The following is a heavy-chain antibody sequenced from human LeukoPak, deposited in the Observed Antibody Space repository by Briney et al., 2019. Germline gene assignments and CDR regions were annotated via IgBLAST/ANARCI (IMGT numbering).Heavy chain of an antibody. CDR3: ARDCSGTSCPPGAFDI. CDR2: IYYSGST. J-gene: IGHJ3*02. Sequence: SETLSLTCTVSGGSISSYYWSWIRQPPGKGLEWIGYIYYSGSTNYNPSLKSRVTISVDTSKNQFSLKLSSVTAGDTAVYYCARDCSGTSCPPGAFDIWGQGTMVTVSS. D-gene: IGHD2-2*01. CDR1: GGSISSYY. V-gene: IGHV4-59*01.